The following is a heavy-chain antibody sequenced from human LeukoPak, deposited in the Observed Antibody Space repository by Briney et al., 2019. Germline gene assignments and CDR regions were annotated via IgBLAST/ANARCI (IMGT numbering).Heavy chain of an antibody. Sequence: GRSLRLSCAASGFTFSSYGMHWVRQAPGKGLEWVAVIWYDGSNKYYADSVKGRFTISRDNSENTLYLQMNSLRAEDTAVYYCARTHYDILTGYYTYYFDYWGQGTLVTVSS. J-gene: IGHJ4*02. CDR2: IWYDGSNK. CDR3: ARTHYDILTGYYTYYFDY. CDR1: GFTFSSYG. V-gene: IGHV3-33*01. D-gene: IGHD3-9*01.